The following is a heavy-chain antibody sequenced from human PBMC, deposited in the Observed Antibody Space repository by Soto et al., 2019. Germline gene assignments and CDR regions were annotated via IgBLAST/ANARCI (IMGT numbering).Heavy chain of an antibody. J-gene: IGHJ5*02. V-gene: IGHV1-18*01. CDR2: VSGDNGHT. CDR1: GYTFTTHG. CDR3: ARDLGYCRSGTCYREWFDP. D-gene: IGHD2-15*01. Sequence: QVQLVQSGAEVKKPGASVKVSCKASGYTFTTHGISWVRQAPGQGLEWMGWVSGDNGHTNYAQSLQGRVTMTTDPSTNTAYMELRSLRSDDTAVYYWARDLGYCRSGTCYREWFDPWGQGTLVTVSS.